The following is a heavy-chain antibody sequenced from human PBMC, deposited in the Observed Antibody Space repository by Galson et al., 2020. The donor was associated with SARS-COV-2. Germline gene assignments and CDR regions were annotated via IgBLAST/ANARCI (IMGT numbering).Heavy chain of an antibody. CDR2: MYSGGST. J-gene: IGHJ3*02. D-gene: IGHD1-1*01. Sequence: GGSLRLSCAGSGFTVSRNYMHWVRQAPGKGLEWVSVMYSGGSTWYADSVEGRLTISRDNSKNTLYLQMNSLRAEDTAVYFCARGLKLAPLTFDIWGQGTMVTVSS. V-gene: IGHV3-53*01. CDR1: GFTVSRNY. CDR3: ARGLKLAPLTFDI.